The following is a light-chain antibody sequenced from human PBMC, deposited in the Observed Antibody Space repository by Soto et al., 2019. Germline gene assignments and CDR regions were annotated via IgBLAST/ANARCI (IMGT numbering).Light chain of an antibody. CDR3: QQYDTSPLT. J-gene: IGKJ4*01. CDR1: QTVSSSF. CDR2: DAS. V-gene: IGKV3-20*01. Sequence: EIVLTQSPGTLSLSPGERATLSCRPSQTVSSSFLAWYQQKPGQAPRPLIYDASNRATGTPDRFSGSESGTDFTLTIRRLEPEDFAVYYCQQYDTSPLTFGGGTKVDI.